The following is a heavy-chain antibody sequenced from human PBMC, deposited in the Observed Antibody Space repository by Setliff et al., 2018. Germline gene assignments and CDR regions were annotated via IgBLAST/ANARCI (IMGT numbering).Heavy chain of an antibody. CDR3: ARDRGQVTVNNRYGFYYYGMDV. Sequence: GGSLRLSCAASGFTFSSYWMSWVRQAPGKGLEWVANIKQDGSEKYYVDSVKGRFTISRDNAKNSLYLQMNSLRAEDTGLYYCARDRGQVTVNNRYGFYYYGMDVWGQGTTVTVSS. CDR1: GFTFSSYW. V-gene: IGHV3-7*01. D-gene: IGHD3-16*02. CDR2: IKQDGSEK. J-gene: IGHJ6*02.